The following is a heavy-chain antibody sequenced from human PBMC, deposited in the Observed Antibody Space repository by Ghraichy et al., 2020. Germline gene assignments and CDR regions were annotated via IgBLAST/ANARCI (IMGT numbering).Heavy chain of an antibody. J-gene: IGHJ4*02. CDR3: ASGVLSYDYVWGSYPLDS. CDR1: GFTFSNYW. CDR2: IKQGESEK. Sequence: GGSLRLSCAAFGFTFSNYWMTWVRQAPGRGLEWVANIKQGESEKYYVDSVKGRFTISRDNAQNLLFLQMNSLRAEDTAVYYCASGVLSYDYVWGSYPLDSWGQGTLVTVSA. V-gene: IGHV3-7*01. D-gene: IGHD3-16*02.